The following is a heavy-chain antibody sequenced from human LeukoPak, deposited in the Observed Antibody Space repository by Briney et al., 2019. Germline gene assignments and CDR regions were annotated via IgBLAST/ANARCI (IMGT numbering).Heavy chain of an antibody. CDR3: ASPQPGRYFDWLSTPHYYYYGMDV. CDR2: ISAYNGNT. CDR1: GYTFTSYG. Sequence: ASVKVSCKASGYTFTSYGISWVRQAPGQGLEWMGWISAYNGNTNYAQKLQGRVTMTTDTSTSTAYMELRSLRSDDTAVYYCASPQPGRYFDWLSTPHYYYYGMDVWGQGTTVTVSS. V-gene: IGHV1-18*01. D-gene: IGHD3-9*01. J-gene: IGHJ6*02.